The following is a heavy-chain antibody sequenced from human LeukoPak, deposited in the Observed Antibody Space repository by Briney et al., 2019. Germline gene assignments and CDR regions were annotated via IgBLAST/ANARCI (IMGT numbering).Heavy chain of an antibody. CDR1: GFTFSSYA. CDR2: ISGSGDST. D-gene: IGHD2-21*02. Sequence: GGSLRLSCAASGFTFSSYAMSWVRQAPGKGLEWVSAISGSGDSTYCGDSVKGRITISRDNSKNTLYLQMNSLRAEDTAVYYCATVRGCGGDCYYIDYWGQGTLVTVSS. J-gene: IGHJ4*02. V-gene: IGHV3-23*01. CDR3: ATVRGCGGDCYYIDY.